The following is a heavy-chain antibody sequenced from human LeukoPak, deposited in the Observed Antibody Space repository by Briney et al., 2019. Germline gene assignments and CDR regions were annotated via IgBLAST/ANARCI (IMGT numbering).Heavy chain of an antibody. CDR3: ARDRSGSGSYRPGSKLNWFDP. CDR1: GGTFSGYA. V-gene: IGHV1-69*04. J-gene: IGHJ5*02. CDR2: IIPILGIA. Sequence: ASVKVSCKASGGTFSGYAISWVRQAPGQGLEWMGRIIPILGIANYAQKFQGRVTITADKSTSTAYMELSSLRSEDTAVYYCARDRSGSGSYRPGSKLNWFDPWGQGTLVTVSS. D-gene: IGHD3-10*01.